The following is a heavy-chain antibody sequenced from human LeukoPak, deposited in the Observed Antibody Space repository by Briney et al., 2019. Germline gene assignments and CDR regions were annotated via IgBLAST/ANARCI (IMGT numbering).Heavy chain of an antibody. V-gene: IGHV1-2*02. CDR1: GYTFTGYY. D-gene: IGHD6-6*01. Sequence: GASVKISCKASGYTFTGYYMHWVRQAPGQGLEWMGWISPDGGATNYAQRFQGRVTMTRDTSISTAYMELSSLRSDDTAVYFCAREGYSTSSGPLDYWGQGTLVTVSS. CDR3: AREGYSTSSGPLDY. CDR2: ISPDGGAT. J-gene: IGHJ4*02.